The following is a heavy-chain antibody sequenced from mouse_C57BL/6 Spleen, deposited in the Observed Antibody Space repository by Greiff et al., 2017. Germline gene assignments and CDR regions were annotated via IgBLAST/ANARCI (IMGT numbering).Heavy chain of an antibody. CDR3: ARGGEYPLYYALDY. CDR1: GYTFTSYW. Sequence: QVQLQQPGAELVKPGASVKLSCKASGYTFTSYWMQWVKQRPGQGLEWIGEIDPSDSYTNYNQKFKGKATLTVDTSSSTAYMQLSSLTSEDSAVYYCARGGEYPLYYALDYWGQGTSVTVSS. CDR2: IDPSDSYT. J-gene: IGHJ4*01. D-gene: IGHD5-1*01. V-gene: IGHV1-50*01.